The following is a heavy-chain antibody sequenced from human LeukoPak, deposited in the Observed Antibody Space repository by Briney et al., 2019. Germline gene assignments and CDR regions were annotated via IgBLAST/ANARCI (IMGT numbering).Heavy chain of an antibody. CDR1: GFTFSNYA. CDR2: ISYDGSNK. CDR3: ARDRLMITFGGVISP. D-gene: IGHD3-16*01. V-gene: IGHV3-30-3*01. J-gene: IGHJ5*02. Sequence: GRSLRLSCAASGFTFSNYAMHWVRQAPGKGLEWVAVISYDGSNKYYADSVKGRFTISRDNSKNTLYLQMNSLRAEDTAVYYCARDRLMITFGGVISPWGQGTLVTVSS.